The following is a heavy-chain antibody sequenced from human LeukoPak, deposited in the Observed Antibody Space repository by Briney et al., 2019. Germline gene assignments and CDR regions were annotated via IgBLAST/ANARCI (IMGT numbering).Heavy chain of an antibody. Sequence: PGGSLRLSCAASGFTFSNYAMSWVRQAPGKGLEWVSGISGSGGSTYYADSVKGRFTISRDNSKNTLYLQMNSLRAEDTAVYYCARVGSDYFFDYWGQGTLVTVSS. D-gene: IGHD6-25*01. CDR2: ISGSGGST. CDR1: GFTFSNYA. V-gene: IGHV3-23*01. J-gene: IGHJ4*02. CDR3: ARVGSDYFFDY.